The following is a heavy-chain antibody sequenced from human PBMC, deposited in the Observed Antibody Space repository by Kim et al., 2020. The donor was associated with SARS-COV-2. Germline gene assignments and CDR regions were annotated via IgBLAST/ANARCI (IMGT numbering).Heavy chain of an antibody. J-gene: IGHJ6*02. V-gene: IGHV3-21*01. D-gene: IGHD5-18*01. CDR2: ISSSSSYI. CDR3: ARGNRGYSYARRDYYYYYGMDV. CDR1: GFTFSSYS. Sequence: GGSLRLSCAASGFTFSSYSMNWVRQAPGKGLEWVSSISSSSSYIYYADSVKGRFTISRDNAKNSLYLQMNSLRAEDTAVYYCARGNRGYSYARRDYYYYYGMDVWGQGTTVTVSS.